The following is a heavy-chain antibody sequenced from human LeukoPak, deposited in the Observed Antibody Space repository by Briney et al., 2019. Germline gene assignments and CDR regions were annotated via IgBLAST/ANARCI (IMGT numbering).Heavy chain of an antibody. CDR1: GFAFSSYA. V-gene: IGHV3-23*01. J-gene: IGHJ4*02. Sequence: GGSLRLSCTASGFAFSSYAMSWVRQAPGKGLEWVSAISGSGDSTYYGDSVKGRFTISRDNSKNTLYLQMNSLRAEDTAVYYCAKTRPLDSSSWSHGDYWGQGTLVTVSS. D-gene: IGHD6-13*01. CDR3: AKTRPLDSSSWSHGDY. CDR2: ISGSGDST.